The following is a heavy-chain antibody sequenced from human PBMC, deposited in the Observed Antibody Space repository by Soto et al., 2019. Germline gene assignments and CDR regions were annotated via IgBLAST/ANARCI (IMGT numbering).Heavy chain of an antibody. J-gene: IGHJ6*02. D-gene: IGHD5-18*01. Sequence: SETLSLTCSFFIASLGDHYWAWIRQSPDNWREWIGEVHPSGGTDYNPSLKSRLTLSLDTSKNQFSLKVASVTAADTAVYFCARGKPSGYRFGPRNFFYYGLDVWGPGTTVTVSS. CDR2: VHPSGGT. CDR1: IASLGDHY. V-gene: IGHV4-34*01. CDR3: ARGKPSGYRFGPRNFFYYGLDV.